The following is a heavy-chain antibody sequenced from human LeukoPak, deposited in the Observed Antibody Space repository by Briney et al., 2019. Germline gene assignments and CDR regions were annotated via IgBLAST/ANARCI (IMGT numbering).Heavy chain of an antibody. CDR2: ISSSSSYI. CDR1: GFTFSSYS. CDR3: ARGPPLRGVILYYFDY. D-gene: IGHD3-10*01. V-gene: IGHV3-21*01. J-gene: IGHJ4*02. Sequence: GGSLRLSCAASGFTFSSYSMNWVRQAPGKGLEWVSSISSSSSYIHYADSVKGRFTISRDNAKNSLYLQMNSLRAEDTAVYYCARGPPLRGVILYYFDYWGQGTLVTVSS.